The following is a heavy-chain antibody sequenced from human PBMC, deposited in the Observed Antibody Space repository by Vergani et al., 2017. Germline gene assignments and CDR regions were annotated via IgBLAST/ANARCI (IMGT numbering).Heavy chain of an antibody. CDR1: GFTVSSNY. Sequence: EVQLVESGGGLVQPGGSLRLSCAASGFTVSSNYMSWVRQAPGKGLEWVSAISGSGGSTYYADSVKGRFTISRDNSKNTLYLQMNSLRTEDTAVYYCARAGDGYNLFDYWGQGTLVTVSS. D-gene: IGHD5-24*01. CDR2: SGSGGST. V-gene: IGHV3-53*04. J-gene: IGHJ4*02. CDR3: ARAGDGYNLFDY.